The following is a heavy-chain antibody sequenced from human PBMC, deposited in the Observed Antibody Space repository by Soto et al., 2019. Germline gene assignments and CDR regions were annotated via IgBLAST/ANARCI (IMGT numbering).Heavy chain of an antibody. CDR1: GFTFSSYA. CDR2: ISGSGGST. Sequence: PGGSLRLSCAASGFTFSSYAMSWVRQAPGKGLEWVSAISGSGGSTYYADSVKGRFTISRDNSKNTLYLQMNSLRAEDTAVYYCARGGGGSSDPMDVWGQGTMVTVSS. CDR3: ARGGGGSSDPMDV. D-gene: IGHD6-13*01. J-gene: IGHJ6*02. V-gene: IGHV3-23*01.